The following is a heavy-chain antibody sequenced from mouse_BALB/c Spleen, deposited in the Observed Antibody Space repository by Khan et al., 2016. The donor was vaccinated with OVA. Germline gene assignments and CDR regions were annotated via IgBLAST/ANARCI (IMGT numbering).Heavy chain of an antibody. CDR3: ARNYYYGRNAMDY. Sequence: QVQLKESGPGLVQPSQSLSITCTVSGFSLTSYGVHRVRQSPGKGLEWLGVIWSGGSTDYNAAFISRLSISKDNSKSQVFFKMNSLQANDTAIYYCARNYYYGRNAMDYWGQGTSVTVSS. CDR1: GFSLTSYG. D-gene: IGHD1-1*01. J-gene: IGHJ4*01. CDR2: IWSGGST. V-gene: IGHV2-2*02.